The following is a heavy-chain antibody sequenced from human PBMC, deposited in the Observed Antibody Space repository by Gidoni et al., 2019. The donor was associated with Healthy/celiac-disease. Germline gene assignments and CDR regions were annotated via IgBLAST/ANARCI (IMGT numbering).Heavy chain of an antibody. CDR3: ARHMNDILQNWFDP. CDR1: GGSISSSSYY. V-gene: IGHV4-39*01. J-gene: IGHJ5*02. CDR2: IYSSGST. D-gene: IGHD3-9*01. Sequence: QLQLQESVPGLVKPSETLSLTCTVSGGSISSSSYYWGWIRQPPGKGLEWIGSIYSSGSTYYNPSLKSRVTISVDTSKNQFSLKLSSVTAADTAVYYCARHMNDILQNWFDPWGQGTLVTVSS.